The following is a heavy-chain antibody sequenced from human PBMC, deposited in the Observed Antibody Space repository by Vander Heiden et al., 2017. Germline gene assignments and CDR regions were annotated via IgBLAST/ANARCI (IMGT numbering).Heavy chain of an antibody. V-gene: IGHV3-74*01. CDR2: INSDGSDT. Sequence: VQLVASGAGFTQPGWSLSLSCAVTAFTFSTDWMHWVRQVPGKGLVWVTRINSDGSDTDYADSVKGRFTVTRDNAKNTLFLQMNSLRADDTAVYYCARGDYRLVALWYFDLWGRGTLVTVSS. J-gene: IGHJ2*01. CDR3: ARGDYRLVALWYFDL. CDR1: AFTFSTDW. D-gene: IGHD4-17*01.